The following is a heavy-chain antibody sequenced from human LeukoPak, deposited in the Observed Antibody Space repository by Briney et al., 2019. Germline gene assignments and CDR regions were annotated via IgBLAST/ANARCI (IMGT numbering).Heavy chain of an antibody. CDR2: GYNNKIS. D-gene: IGHD3-16*02. J-gene: IGHJ4*02. V-gene: IGHV3-53*01. CDR3: ARVWELSFDY. Sequence: GGSLRLSCAVSGFTVSTDHMSWVRQAPGKGLEWVAVGYNNKISQYAESVKGRFTISRDNSKNTLDLQMNSLRAEDTALYYCARVWELSFDYWGQGTLVT. CDR1: GFTVSTDH.